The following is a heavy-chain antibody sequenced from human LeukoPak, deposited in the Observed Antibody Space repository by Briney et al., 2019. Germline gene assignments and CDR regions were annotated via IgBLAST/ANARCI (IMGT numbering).Heavy chain of an antibody. Sequence: GGSLRLSCSASGFAFSAYGMHWVRQAPGKGLEYVSAISGSGGATYYADSVKGRFTISRDNSKNTLYLQMSSLRPEDTAVYYCVSLPRTTVTTSGDYWGQGTLVTVSS. V-gene: IGHV3-64D*06. D-gene: IGHD4-17*01. J-gene: IGHJ4*02. CDR1: GFAFSAYG. CDR3: VSLPRTTVTTSGDY. CDR2: ISGSGGAT.